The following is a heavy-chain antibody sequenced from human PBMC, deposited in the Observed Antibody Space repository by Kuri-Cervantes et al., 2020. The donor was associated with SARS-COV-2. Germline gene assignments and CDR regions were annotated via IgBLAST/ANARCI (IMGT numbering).Heavy chain of an antibody. CDR3: ARAVTTYFYYYMDV. V-gene: IGHV4-30-4*08. Sequence: LRLSCTVSGGSISSGDYYWSWIRQPPGKGLEWIGYIYYSGSTYYNPSLKSRVTISVDTSKNQFSLKLSSVTAADTAVYYCARAVTTYFYYYMDVWGKGTTVTVSS. CDR2: IYYSGST. CDR1: GGSISSGDYY. D-gene: IGHD4-11*01. J-gene: IGHJ6*03.